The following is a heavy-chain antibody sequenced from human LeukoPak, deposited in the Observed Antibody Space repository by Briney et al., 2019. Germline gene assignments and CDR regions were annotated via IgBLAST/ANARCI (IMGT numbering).Heavy chain of an antibody. CDR3: ARDMVGAGWFDP. CDR1: GASIRSYY. CDR2: LYYSGST. Sequence: SETLSLTCSVFGASIRSYYWSWIRQPPGKGLEWIGCLYYSGSTNYNPSLKSRVTISVDTSKNQFSLKLSSVTAADTAVYYCARDMVGAGWFDPWGQGTLVTVSS. D-gene: IGHD3-10*01. J-gene: IGHJ5*02. V-gene: IGHV4-59*01.